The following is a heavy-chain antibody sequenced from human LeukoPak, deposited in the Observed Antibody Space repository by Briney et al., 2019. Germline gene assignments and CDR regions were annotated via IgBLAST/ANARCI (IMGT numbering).Heavy chain of an antibody. J-gene: IGHJ6*03. V-gene: IGHV4-38-2*02. CDR1: GYSISSGYY. CDR2: IYHSGST. D-gene: IGHD6-19*01. CDR3: ARESDSSGWETEYYYYYMDV. Sequence: SETLSLTCAVSGYSISSGYYWGWIRQPPGKGLEWIGSIYHSGSTYYNPSLKSRVTISVDTSKNQFSLKLSSVTAADTAVYYCARESDSSGWETEYYYYYMDVWGKGTTVTVSS.